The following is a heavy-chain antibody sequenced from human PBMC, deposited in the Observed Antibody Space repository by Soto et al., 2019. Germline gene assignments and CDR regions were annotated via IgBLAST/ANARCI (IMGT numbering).Heavy chain of an antibody. D-gene: IGHD4-4*01. CDR3: TRPRSMTTVTTWFDP. CDR1: GFTFSGSA. J-gene: IGHJ5*02. V-gene: IGHV3-73*01. CDR2: IRSKANSYAT. Sequence: GGSLRLSCAASGFTFSGSAMHWVRQASGKGLEWVGRIRSKANSYATAYAASVKGRFTISRDDSKNTAYLQMNSLKTENTAVYYCTRPRSMTTVTTWFDPWGQGT.